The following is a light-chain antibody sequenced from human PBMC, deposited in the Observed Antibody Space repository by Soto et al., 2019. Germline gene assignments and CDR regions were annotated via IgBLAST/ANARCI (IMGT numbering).Light chain of an antibody. V-gene: IGLV4-69*01. Sequence: QSVLTQSPSASASLGASVKVTCTLSSGHSSYAIAWHQQQPEKGPRYLMEVNSDGSHNKGDGIPDRFSGSSSGAERYLTISSLQSEDEADYYCQTWGTGIRVFGGGTKLTVL. CDR3: QTWGTGIRV. J-gene: IGLJ3*02. CDR2: VNSDGSH. CDR1: SGHSSYA.